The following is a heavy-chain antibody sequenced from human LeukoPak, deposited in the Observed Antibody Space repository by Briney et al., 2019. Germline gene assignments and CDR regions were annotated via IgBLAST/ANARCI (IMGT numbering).Heavy chain of an antibody. J-gene: IGHJ4*02. CDR2: INPNSGGT. D-gene: IGHD2-2*01. CDR3: ARDGSWGSTSYSDY. Sequence: ASVKVSCXASGYTFTGYYIHWVRQAPGQGLEWMGWINPNSGGTKYEQKFQGRVTMTRDTSITTAYMELTRLTSDDTAVYYCARDGSWGSTSYSDYWGQGTLVTVSS. V-gene: IGHV1-2*02. CDR1: GYTFTGYY.